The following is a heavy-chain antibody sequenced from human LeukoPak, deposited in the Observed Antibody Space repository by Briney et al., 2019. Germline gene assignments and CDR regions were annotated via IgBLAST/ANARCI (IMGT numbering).Heavy chain of an antibody. J-gene: IGHJ4*02. CDR3: ARVFMGVHYSPEGGFWSGYEGGGPGDY. V-gene: IGHV1-2*02. CDR2: INLNSGGT. Sequence: ASVKDSCKASRYTLTGYYMHWVRQAPGQGLEWMGWINLNSGGTNYAQKFQGRVTMTRETSISTAYMELSRLRSDDTAVYYCARVFMGVHYSPEGGFWSGYEGGGPGDYWGQGTLVTVSS. D-gene: IGHD3-3*01. CDR1: RYTLTGYY.